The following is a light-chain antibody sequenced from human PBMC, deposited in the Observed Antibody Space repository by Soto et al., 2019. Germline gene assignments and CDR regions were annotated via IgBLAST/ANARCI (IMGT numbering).Light chain of an antibody. CDR1: QTISSW. Sequence: DIQMTQSPSTLSGSVGDRVTITCRASQTISSWLACYQQKPGKAPKLLIYKSSTLKSGVPSRFSGSGSGTQFPLTISSLQPDDFATYYFKHYNSXSEAFGQGTKV. J-gene: IGKJ1*01. V-gene: IGKV1-5*03. CDR2: KSS. CDR3: KHYNSXSEA.